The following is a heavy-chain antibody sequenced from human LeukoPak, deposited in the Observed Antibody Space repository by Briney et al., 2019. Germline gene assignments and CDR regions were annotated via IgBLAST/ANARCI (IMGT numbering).Heavy chain of an antibody. CDR3: ARGIMITFGGSLDY. Sequence: PGGSLRLSCAASGFTFSSYWMHWVRQAPGEGLVWVSRIKSDGSSTSYADSVKGRFTISRDNAKNTLYLQMNSLRAEDTAVYYCARGIMITFGGSLDYWGQGTLVTVSS. V-gene: IGHV3-74*01. CDR2: IKSDGSST. J-gene: IGHJ4*02. D-gene: IGHD3-16*01. CDR1: GFTFSSYW.